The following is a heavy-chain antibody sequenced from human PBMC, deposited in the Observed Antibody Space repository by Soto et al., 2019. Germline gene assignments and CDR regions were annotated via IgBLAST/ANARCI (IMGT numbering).Heavy chain of an antibody. D-gene: IGHD6-6*01. CDR3: ARGSSPHYGMDV. V-gene: IGHV4-31*03. CDR1: GGSITSGGFF. Sequence: PSETLSLPCSVSGGSITSGGFFWSWVRQDPGEGLELIAYIYYSGYTYYHPSLKSRLSISMDTSKNQFSLKLSSVTAADTAVYYCARGSSPHYGMDVWGQGTTVTVSS. J-gene: IGHJ6*02. CDR2: IYYSGYT.